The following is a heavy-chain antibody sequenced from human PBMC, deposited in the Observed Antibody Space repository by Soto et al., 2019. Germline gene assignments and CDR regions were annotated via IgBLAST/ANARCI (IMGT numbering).Heavy chain of an antibody. CDR2: INPNSGGT. CDR1: GYTFTGYY. D-gene: IGHD3-10*01. V-gene: IGHV1-2*04. CDR3: ARGPMVRGVIDYYYMDV. Sequence: ASVKVSCKASGYTFTGYYMHWVRQAPGQGLEWMGWINPNSGGTNYAQKFQGWVTMTRDTSISTAYMELSRLRSDDTAVYYCARGPMVRGVIDYYYMDVWGKGTTVTVSS. J-gene: IGHJ6*03.